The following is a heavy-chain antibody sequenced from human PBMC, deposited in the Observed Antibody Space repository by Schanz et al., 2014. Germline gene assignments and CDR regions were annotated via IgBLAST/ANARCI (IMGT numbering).Heavy chain of an antibody. CDR2: IYASGAT. D-gene: IGHD2-2*01. J-gene: IGHJ4*02. Sequence: VQLVESGGGFVQPGGSLGLSCVVSGFTVSSDHMSWVRQAPGKGLEWVSTIYASGATYYADSVKRRFTISRDNSKNTLYLHMNTLRSEDTAVYYCAKDSTHIDIVLVPTAIDYWGQGTLVTVSS. CDR1: GFTVSSDH. CDR3: AKDSTHIDIVLVPTAIDY. V-gene: IGHV3-66*01.